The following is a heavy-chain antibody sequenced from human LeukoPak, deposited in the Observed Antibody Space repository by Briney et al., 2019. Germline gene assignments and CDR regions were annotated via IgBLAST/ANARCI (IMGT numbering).Heavy chain of an antibody. Sequence: ASVKVSCKASGGTFSSYAISWVRQAPGQGLEWMGRIIPILGIANYAQKFQRRVTITADKSTSTAYMELSSLRSEDTAVYYCARGGPYGDYSHWGQGTLVTVSS. J-gene: IGHJ4*02. D-gene: IGHD4-17*01. CDR3: ARGGPYGDYSH. V-gene: IGHV1-69*04. CDR1: GGTFSSYA. CDR2: IIPILGIA.